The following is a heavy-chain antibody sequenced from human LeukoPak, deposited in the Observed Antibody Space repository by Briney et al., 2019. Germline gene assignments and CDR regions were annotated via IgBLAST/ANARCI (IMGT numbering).Heavy chain of an antibody. CDR2: ISPDGSGK. V-gene: IGHV3-30*18. D-gene: IGHD3-10*01. Sequence: GGSLRPSCAASGFTFSSYGMHWVRQGPGKGLEWVAVISPDGSGKYYADSVKGRFTISRDNSMNTLFLQMNSLRGEDTAVYYCAKERGAFSSYDYWGQGTLVTVSS. CDR1: GFTFSSYG. J-gene: IGHJ4*02. CDR3: AKERGAFSSYDY.